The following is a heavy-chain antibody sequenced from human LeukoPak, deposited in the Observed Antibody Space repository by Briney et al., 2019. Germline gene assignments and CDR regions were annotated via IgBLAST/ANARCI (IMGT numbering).Heavy chain of an antibody. CDR2: IYSSGST. Sequence: SETLSLTCTVSGGSISSYYWSWIRQPPGKGLKWIGYIYSSGSTNYNPSLKSRVTISVDTSKNQFALRVNSVTAADTAVYYCARVLAEMAAVWRDDVFDIWGQGTMVTVSS. D-gene: IGHD5-24*01. CDR3: ARVLAEMAAVWRDDVFDI. J-gene: IGHJ3*02. V-gene: IGHV4-59*01. CDR1: GGSISSYY.